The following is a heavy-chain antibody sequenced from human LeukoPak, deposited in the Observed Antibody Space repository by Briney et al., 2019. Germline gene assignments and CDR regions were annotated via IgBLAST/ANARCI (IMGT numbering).Heavy chain of an antibody. D-gene: IGHD6-19*01. V-gene: IGHV3-48*03. J-gene: IGHJ5*02. CDR3: ARGTVAPNWFDP. CDR2: ISSSGRTI. Sequence: GGSLRLSCAASGLSFSSYEMNWVRQAPGKGLEWVSYISSSGRTIYYGDSVKGRFTISRDNAKGSLYLQMNSLRADDTAVYYCARGTVAPNWFDPWGQGTLVTVSS. CDR1: GLSFSSYE.